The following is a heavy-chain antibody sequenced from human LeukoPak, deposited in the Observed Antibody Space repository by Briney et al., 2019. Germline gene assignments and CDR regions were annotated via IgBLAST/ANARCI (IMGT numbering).Heavy chain of an antibody. CDR1: GFTVSSNY. Sequence: GGSLRLSCAASGFTVSSNYMSWVRQAPGKGLEWVSVIYIGGNTYYADSVKGRFTLSRDNSKNTLYLQMNSLRAEDTAVYYCARGYLLRYDAFDIWGQATMVTDCS. CDR3: ARGYLLRYDAFDI. J-gene: IGHJ3*02. V-gene: IGHV3-53*01. CDR2: IYIGGNT. D-gene: IGHD3-16*01.